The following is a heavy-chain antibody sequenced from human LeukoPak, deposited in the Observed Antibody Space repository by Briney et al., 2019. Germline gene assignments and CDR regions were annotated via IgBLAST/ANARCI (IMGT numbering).Heavy chain of an antibody. J-gene: IGHJ4*02. CDR3: AKEGRDVYFDY. CDR2: ISWNRGSI. CDR1: GFTFDDYA. V-gene: IGHV3-9*03. Sequence: GGSLRLSCAASGFTFDDYAMHWVRQAPGKGLEWVSGISWNRGSIGYADSVKGRFTISRDNAKNSLYLQMNSLRAEDMALYYCAKEGRDVYFDYWGQGTLVTVSS.